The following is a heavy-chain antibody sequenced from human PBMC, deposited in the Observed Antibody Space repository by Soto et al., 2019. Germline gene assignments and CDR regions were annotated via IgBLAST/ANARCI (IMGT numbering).Heavy chain of an antibody. CDR3: ASGGTTVNRRFDC. J-gene: IGHJ4*02. CDR2: SIPILDTT. V-gene: IGHV1-69*01. D-gene: IGHD4-4*01. CDR1: GGTSSSYA. Sequence: QVQVVQSGAEVKKPGSSVRVSCKASGGTSSSYAITWMRQAPGQGLEWMGGSIPILDTTDYAQKFQGRVTFTADESTSTVYMELSSLTSEDTAVYYCASGGTTVNRRFDCWGEGTLVTVSS.